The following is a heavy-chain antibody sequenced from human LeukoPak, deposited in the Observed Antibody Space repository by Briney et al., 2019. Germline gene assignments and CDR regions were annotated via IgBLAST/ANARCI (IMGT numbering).Heavy chain of an antibody. D-gene: IGHD6-13*01. J-gene: IGHJ4*02. CDR3: ARESDSSRWYPGYLDY. CDR1: GFTFSSYS. CDR2: ISSSSSYI. Sequence: GGSLRLSCAASGFTFSSYSMNWVRQAPGKGLGCVSSISSSSSYIYYADSVKGRFTICRDNAKTSLYLQMNSLRAEDTAVYYCARESDSSRWYPGYLDYWGQGTLVTVSS. V-gene: IGHV3-21*01.